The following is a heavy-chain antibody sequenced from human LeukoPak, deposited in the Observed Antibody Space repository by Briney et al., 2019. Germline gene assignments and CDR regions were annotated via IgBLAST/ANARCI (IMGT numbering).Heavy chain of an antibody. D-gene: IGHD1-26*01. CDR2: FYHSGST. Sequence: IVSFYHSGSTNYNPSLKSRVTMSVDTSRNQFSLKLSSVTAADTAVYYCARVVGATLFDYWGQGTLVTVSS. CDR3: ARVVGATLFDY. V-gene: IGHV4-38-2*02. J-gene: IGHJ4*02.